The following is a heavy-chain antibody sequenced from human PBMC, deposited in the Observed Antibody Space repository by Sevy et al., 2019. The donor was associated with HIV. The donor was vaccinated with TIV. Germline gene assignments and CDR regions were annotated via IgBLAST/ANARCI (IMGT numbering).Heavy chain of an antibody. CDR1: GFSLSNAW. CDR3: TAGVGTSDFDY. Sequence: GGSLRLSCVASGFSLSNAWMSWVRQTPGKGLESVGRIKSKTDGGTRDFAAPVKGRFAIARDDSKNTLSLQMDSLKTEDTAVYYCTAGVGTSDFDYWGQGILVTVSS. J-gene: IGHJ4*02. D-gene: IGHD1-26*01. CDR2: IKSKTDGGTR. V-gene: IGHV3-15*01.